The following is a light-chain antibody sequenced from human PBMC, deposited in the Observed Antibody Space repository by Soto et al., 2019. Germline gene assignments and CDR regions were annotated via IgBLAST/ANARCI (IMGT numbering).Light chain of an antibody. CDR2: AAS. CDR3: QQTTRFPLT. V-gene: IGKV1-12*01. Sequence: DIQMTQSPSFVSASVGARVTITCRASQGISSWLAWYQHKPGRAPKLLIHAASSLERGVPSRFSGSGSGTDFTLTISSLQPEDFATYYCQQTTRFPLTFGGGTKVEIK. CDR1: QGISSW. J-gene: IGKJ4*01.